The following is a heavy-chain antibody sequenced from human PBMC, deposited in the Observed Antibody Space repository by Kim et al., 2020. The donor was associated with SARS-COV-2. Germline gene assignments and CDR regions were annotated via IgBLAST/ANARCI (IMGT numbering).Heavy chain of an antibody. CDR2: ISYDGSNK. CDR1: GFTFSSYA. Sequence: GGSLRLSCAASGFTFSSYAMHWVRQAPGKGLEWVAVISYDGSNKYYADSVKGRFTISRDNSKNTLYLQMNSLRAEDTAVYYCARDRYIAVAGIDYWGQGTLVTVSS. V-gene: IGHV3-30*04. CDR3: ARDRYIAVAGIDY. D-gene: IGHD6-19*01. J-gene: IGHJ4*02.